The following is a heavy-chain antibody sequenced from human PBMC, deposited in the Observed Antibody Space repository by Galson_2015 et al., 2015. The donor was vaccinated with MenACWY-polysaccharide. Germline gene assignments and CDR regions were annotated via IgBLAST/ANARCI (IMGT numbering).Heavy chain of an antibody. CDR2: INPSGGST. J-gene: IGHJ4*02. Sequence: SGYTFTSYYMHWVRQAPGQGLEWMGIINPSGGSTSYAQKFQGRVTMTRDTSTSTVYMELSSLRSEDTAVYYCARDRGYSYGYTLIDYWGQGTLVTVSS. CDR3: ARDRGYSYGYTLIDY. D-gene: IGHD5-18*01. V-gene: IGHV1-46*01. CDR1: GYTFTSYY.